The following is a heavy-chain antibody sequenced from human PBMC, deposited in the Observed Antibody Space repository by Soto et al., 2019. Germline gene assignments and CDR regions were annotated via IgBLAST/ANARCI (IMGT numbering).Heavy chain of an antibody. D-gene: IGHD3-3*01. Sequence: PGESLKISCKGSGYSFTSYWVGWVRQMPGKGLEWMGIIYPGDSDTRYSPSFQGQVTISADKSISTAYLQWSSLKASDTAMYYCASSEYYDFWSGYWGAGTFDIWGQGTMVTVS. CDR3: ASSEYYDFWSGYWGAGTFDI. J-gene: IGHJ3*02. CDR2: IYPGDSDT. V-gene: IGHV5-51*01. CDR1: GYSFTSYW.